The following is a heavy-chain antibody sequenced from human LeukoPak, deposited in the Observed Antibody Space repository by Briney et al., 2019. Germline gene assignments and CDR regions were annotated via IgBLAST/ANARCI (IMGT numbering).Heavy chain of an antibody. CDR1: SGSISSSSPY. CDR2: IYYSGST. Sequence: SETLSLTCSVSSGSISSSSPYWGWIRQPPGKGLEWIGSIYYSGSTYYNPSLKSRVIISVDTPKNQFSLKLSSVTAADTAVYYCATGTMTTGGSGSFCDYWGQGTLVTVSS. CDR3: ATGTMTTGGSGSFCDY. V-gene: IGHV4-39*01. D-gene: IGHD4-17*01. J-gene: IGHJ4*02.